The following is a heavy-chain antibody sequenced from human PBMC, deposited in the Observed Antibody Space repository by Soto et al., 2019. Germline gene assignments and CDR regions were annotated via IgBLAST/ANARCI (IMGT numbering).Heavy chain of an antibody. D-gene: IGHD4-4*01. CDR3: ARGKKYSPRYGMDV. J-gene: IGHJ6*02. V-gene: IGHV1-8*01. Sequence: ASVKVSCKASGYTFTNYDINWVRQATGQGLEWMGWMNPNSGDTSYAQKFQGRVTLTRDTSTSTAYMELRSLSSDDTAVYYCARGKKYSPRYGMDVWGQGTTVTVSS. CDR2: MNPNSGDT. CDR1: GYTFTNYD.